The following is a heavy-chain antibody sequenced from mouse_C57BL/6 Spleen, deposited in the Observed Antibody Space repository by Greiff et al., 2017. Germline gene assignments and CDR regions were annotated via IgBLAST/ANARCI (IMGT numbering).Heavy chain of an antibody. J-gene: IGHJ4*01. D-gene: IGHD2-4*01. CDR2: IYPGSGST. Sequence: QVQLQQPGAELVKPGASVKMSCKASGYTFTSYWITWVKQRPGQGLEWIGDIYPGSGSTNYNEKFKSKATLTVDTSSSTAYMQLSSLTSEDSAVYYCARLGYDYDGVYYAMDYWGQGTSVTVSS. CDR1: GYTFTSYW. V-gene: IGHV1-55*01. CDR3: ARLGYDYDGVYYAMDY.